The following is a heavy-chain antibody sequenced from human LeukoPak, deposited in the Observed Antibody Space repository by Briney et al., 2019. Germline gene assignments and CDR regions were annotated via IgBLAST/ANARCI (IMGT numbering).Heavy chain of an antibody. D-gene: IGHD4/OR15-4a*01. CDR3: ARGAGALTLDYFDY. CDR1: GGSFSGYY. J-gene: IGHJ4*02. CDR2: INHSGST. V-gene: IGHV4-34*01. Sequence: SETLSLTCAVYGGSFSGYYRSWIRQPPGKGLEWIGEINHSGSTNDNPSLKSRVTISVDTSKNQLSLKLSSVTAADTAVYYCARGAGALTLDYFDYWGQGTLVTVSS.